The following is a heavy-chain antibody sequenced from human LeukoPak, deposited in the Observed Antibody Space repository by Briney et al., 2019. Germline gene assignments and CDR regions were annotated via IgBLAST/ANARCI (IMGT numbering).Heavy chain of an antibody. CDR1: TVTISSSSYY. V-gene: IGHV4-39*01. CDR2: IYYSGST. J-gene: IGHJ4*02. D-gene: IGHD3-9*01. Sequence: PSETLSLTCTVSTVTISSSSYYWGWIRQPPGKGLEWIGSIYYSGSTYYNPSLMSRVTISVATSKNQFSLTLRSVTAAHTTVYYCTRQTSTDWYTFIFWGQGTLVTVSS. CDR3: TRQTSTDWYTFIF.